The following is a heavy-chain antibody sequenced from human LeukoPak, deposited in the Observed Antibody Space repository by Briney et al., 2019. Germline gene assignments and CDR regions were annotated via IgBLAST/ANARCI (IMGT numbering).Heavy chain of an antibody. V-gene: IGHV4-39*07. Sequence: SETLSLTCTVSGGSISSSSYYWGWIRQPPGKGLEWIGSIYYSGSTYYNPSLKSRVTISVDTSKNQFSLKLSSVTAADTAVYYCASREGIAAIKGLTFDYWGQGTLVTVSS. D-gene: IGHD6-13*01. CDR3: ASREGIAAIKGLTFDY. CDR1: GGSISSSSYY. CDR2: IYYSGST. J-gene: IGHJ4*02.